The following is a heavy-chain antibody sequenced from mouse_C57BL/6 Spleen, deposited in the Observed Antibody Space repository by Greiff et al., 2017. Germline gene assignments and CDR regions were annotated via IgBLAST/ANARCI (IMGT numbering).Heavy chain of an antibody. V-gene: IGHV1-52*01. D-gene: IGHD1-1*01. Sequence: QVQLKQPGAELVRPGSSVKLSCKASGYTFTSYWMHWVKQRPIQGLEWIGNIDPSDSETHYNQKFKDKATLTVDKSSSTAYMQLSSLTSEDSAVYYCARYYYYGSSYVGYFDVWGTGTTVTVSS. CDR3: ARYYYYGSSYVGYFDV. CDR1: GYTFTSYW. J-gene: IGHJ1*03. CDR2: IDPSDSET.